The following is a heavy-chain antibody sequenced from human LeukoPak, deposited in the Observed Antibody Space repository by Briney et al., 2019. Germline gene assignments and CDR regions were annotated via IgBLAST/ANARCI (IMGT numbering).Heavy chain of an antibody. Sequence: GGSLRLSCAASGVTFSSYWMSWVRGAPGKGLEGLANIKQDGSEKYYVDSVKGRFTLYRDNAKTSLYLQMNRLRAEDTAVYYCARDKIDYYYDSSGSNFWGQGTLVTVSS. CDR1: GVTFSSYW. CDR3: ARDKIDYYYDSSGSNF. D-gene: IGHD3-22*01. CDR2: IKQDGSEK. J-gene: IGHJ4*02. V-gene: IGHV3-7*01.